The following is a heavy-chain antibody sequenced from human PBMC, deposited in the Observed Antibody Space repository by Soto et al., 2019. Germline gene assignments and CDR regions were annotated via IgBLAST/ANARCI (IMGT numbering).Heavy chain of an antibody. Sequence: EVQLLESGEGLVQPGGSLRLSCAASGFTFSSYAMSWVRQAPGKGLEWVSAISGSGGSTYYADSVKGRFTISRDNSKNTRYLQMNSLRAEDTAVYYCAKSRSRTYDAFDIWGQGTMVTVSS. CDR2: ISGSGGST. CDR3: AKSRSRTYDAFDI. J-gene: IGHJ3*02. V-gene: IGHV3-23*01. CDR1: GFTFSSYA.